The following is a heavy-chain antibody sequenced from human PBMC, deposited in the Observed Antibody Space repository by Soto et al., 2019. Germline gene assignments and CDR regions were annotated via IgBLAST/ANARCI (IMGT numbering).Heavy chain of an antibody. CDR2: IYATGTT. V-gene: IGHV4-4*07. D-gene: IGHD1-1*01. CDR3: VRDGTKTLRDWFDP. CDR1: GASISGFY. J-gene: IGHJ5*02. Sequence: PSEALSLTGPVSGASISGFYWSWIRKSAGKGLEWIGRIYATGTTDYNPSLKSRVMMSVDTSKKQFSLKLRSVTAADTAVYYCVRDGTKTLRDWFDPWGQGMSVPVSS.